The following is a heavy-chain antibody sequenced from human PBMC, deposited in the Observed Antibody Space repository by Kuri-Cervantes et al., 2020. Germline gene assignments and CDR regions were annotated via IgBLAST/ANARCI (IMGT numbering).Heavy chain of an antibody. V-gene: IGHV3-43*01. CDR1: GFTFDDYT. J-gene: IGHJ3*02. CDR3: ARERRIAEDAFDI. D-gene: IGHD6-13*01. Sequence: GESLKISCAASGFTFDDYTMHWVRQAPGKGLEWVSLISWDGGSTYYADSVKGRFTMSRDNSKNTLYLQMNSLRAEDTAVYYCARERRIAEDAFDIWGQGTMVT. CDR2: ISWDGGST.